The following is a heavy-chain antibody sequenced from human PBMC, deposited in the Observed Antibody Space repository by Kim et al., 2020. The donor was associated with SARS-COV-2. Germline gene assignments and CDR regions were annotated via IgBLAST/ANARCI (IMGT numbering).Heavy chain of an antibody. CDR2: INHSGST. D-gene: IGHD3-10*01. Sequence: SETLSLTCAVYGGSFSGYYWSWIRQPPGKGLEWIGEINHSGSTNYNPSLKSRVAISVDTSKNQFSLKLSSVTAADTAVYYCARGERGLLWLGTNWFDPWG. V-gene: IGHV4-34*01. CDR1: GGSFSGYY. J-gene: IGHJ5*02. CDR3: ARGERGLLWLGTNWFDP.